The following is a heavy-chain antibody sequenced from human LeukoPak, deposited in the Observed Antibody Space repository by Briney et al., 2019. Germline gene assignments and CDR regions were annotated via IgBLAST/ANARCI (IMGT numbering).Heavy chain of an antibody. CDR1: GFTFSSYE. CDR2: ISSSGSTI. J-gene: IGHJ4*02. CDR3: AKGDSSGLSGHDY. V-gene: IGHV3-48*03. Sequence: GGSLRLSCAASGFTFSSYEMNWVRQAPGKGLEWVSYISSSGSTIYYADSVKGRFTISRDNAKNSLYLQMNSLRAEDTAVYYCAKGDSSGLSGHDYWGQGTLVTVSS. D-gene: IGHD6-19*01.